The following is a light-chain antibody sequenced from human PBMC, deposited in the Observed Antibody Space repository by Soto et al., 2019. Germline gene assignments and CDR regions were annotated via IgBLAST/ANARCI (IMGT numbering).Light chain of an antibody. CDR3: HQYNYWPPET. Sequence: EIVMTQSPATLSVSLGGRATLSCRASQSVSTDLAWYQQKPGQAPRLLIFGASTRATGIPARFSGSGSGAEFILTISSLQSEDSAVYYCHQYNYWPPETFGQGTKVGIK. CDR1: QSVSTD. V-gene: IGKV3-15*01. J-gene: IGKJ1*01. CDR2: GAS.